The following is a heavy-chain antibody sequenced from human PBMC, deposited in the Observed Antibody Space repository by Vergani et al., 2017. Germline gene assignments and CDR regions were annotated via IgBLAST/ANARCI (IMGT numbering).Heavy chain of an antibody. CDR1: GYTFTGYY. J-gene: IGHJ3*02. V-gene: IGHV1-2*02. D-gene: IGHD6-13*01. CDR3: AREVVAAAGTRIRAFDI. Sequence: QVQLVQSGAEVKKPGASVKVSCKASGYTFTGYYMHWVRQAPGQGLEWMGWINPNSGGTNYAQKFQGRVTMTRDTSISTAYMKLSRLRSDDTAVYYCAREVVAAAGTRIRAFDIWGQGTMVTVSS. CDR2: INPNSGGT.